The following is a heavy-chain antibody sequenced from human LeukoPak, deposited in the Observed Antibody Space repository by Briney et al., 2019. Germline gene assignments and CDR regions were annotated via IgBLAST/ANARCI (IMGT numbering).Heavy chain of an antibody. CDR2: IYPGDSDT. CDR3: ARHVTSYGDYGDY. CDR1: GYSFTSYR. V-gene: IGHV5-51*01. J-gene: IGHJ4*02. D-gene: IGHD4-17*01. Sequence: GESLKISCKGSGYSFTSYRIGWVRQMPGKGLEWMGIIYPGDSDTRYSPSFQGQVTISADKSISTAYLQWSSLKASDTAMYYCARHVTSYGDYGDYWGQGTLVTVSS.